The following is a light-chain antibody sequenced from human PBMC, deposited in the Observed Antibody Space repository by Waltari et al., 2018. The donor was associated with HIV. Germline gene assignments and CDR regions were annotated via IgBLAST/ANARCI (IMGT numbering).Light chain of an antibody. Sequence: SYELTQPPSVSVSPGQTARITCSGDALPKQYASWYQQKQGQAPLLMIYKDSERRSGIPGRCSGSSSGTTVTLTISEVQAEDEADYYCQSGHSSGTYKAFVGGTKLTVL. CDR3: QSGHSSGTYKA. V-gene: IGLV3-25*03. CDR1: ALPKQY. CDR2: KDS. J-gene: IGLJ3*02.